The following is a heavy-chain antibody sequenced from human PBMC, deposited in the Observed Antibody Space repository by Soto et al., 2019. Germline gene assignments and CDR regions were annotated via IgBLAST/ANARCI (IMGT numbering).Heavy chain of an antibody. CDR1: GFTFDDYA. J-gene: IGHJ4*02. CDR2: ISWNSGII. V-gene: IGHV3-9*01. CDR3: AKGYSYGVLEPLGY. Sequence: EVQLVESGGGLVQPGRSLRLSCAASGFTFDDYAMHWVRQAPGKGLEWVSGISWNSGIIDYADSVKGRFTISRDNPKNSLYLHMNSLRAEDTALYYCAKGYSYGVLEPLGYWGQGTLVTVSS. D-gene: IGHD5-18*01.